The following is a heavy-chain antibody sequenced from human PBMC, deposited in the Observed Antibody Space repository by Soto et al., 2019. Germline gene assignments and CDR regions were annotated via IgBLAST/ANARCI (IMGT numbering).Heavy chain of an antibody. D-gene: IGHD6-19*01. CDR2: ISGSGGST. J-gene: IGHJ5*02. V-gene: IGHV3-23*01. CDR1: GFTFSSYA. Sequence: VGSLRLSCAASGFTFSSYAMSWVRQAPGKGLEWVSAISGSGGSTYYADSVKGRFTISRDNSKNTLYLQMNSLRAEDTAVYYCARTKIAVAVPHWFDPWGQGTLVTVSS. CDR3: ARTKIAVAVPHWFDP.